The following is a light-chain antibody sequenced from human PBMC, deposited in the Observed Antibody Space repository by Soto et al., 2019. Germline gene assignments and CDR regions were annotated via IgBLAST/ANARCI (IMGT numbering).Light chain of an antibody. J-gene: IGKJ5*01. CDR2: QAS. V-gene: IGKV1-5*01. CDR3: QQYNAYPIT. Sequence: NLPASGRDKSNIPWRGRQDNNNWLAWYQQKPGTAPKVLIYQASNLQSGVPSNFNGSGSGTDFTLTITNLQPEDFATYYCQQYNAYPITFGQGTRLEIK. CDR1: QDNNNW.